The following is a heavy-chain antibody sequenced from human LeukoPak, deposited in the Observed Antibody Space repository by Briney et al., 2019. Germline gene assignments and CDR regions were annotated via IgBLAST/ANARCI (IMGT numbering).Heavy chain of an antibody. Sequence: ASVKVSCKTSGYTFTSYGISWVRQAPGQGLEWMGWISAYNGNTDYAQKIQGRVTMPTDTSMNTAYMELRSLRSDDTAVYYCARDPDGDYDFDFWGQGPWSPSPQ. CDR2: ISAYNGNT. CDR3: ARDPDGDYDFDF. J-gene: IGHJ4*02. V-gene: IGHV1-18*01. D-gene: IGHD4-17*01. CDR1: GYTFTSYG.